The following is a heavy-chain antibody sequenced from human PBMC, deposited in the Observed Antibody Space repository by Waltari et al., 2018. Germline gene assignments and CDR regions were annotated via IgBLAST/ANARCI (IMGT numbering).Heavy chain of an antibody. D-gene: IGHD4-4*01. CDR2: INHSGST. CDR3: ARGPVSNPLEY. CDR1: GGSFSGYY. J-gene: IGHJ4*02. Sequence: QVQLQQWGAGLLKPSETLSLTCAVYGGSFSGYYWSWIRQPPGKGLEWIGEINHSGSTNYNPSLKSRVTISVDTSKNQFSLKLSSVTAADTAVYYCARGPVSNPLEYWGQGTLVTVSS. V-gene: IGHV4-34*01.